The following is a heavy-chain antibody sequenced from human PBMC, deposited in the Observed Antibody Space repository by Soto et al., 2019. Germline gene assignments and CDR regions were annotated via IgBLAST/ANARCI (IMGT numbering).Heavy chain of an antibody. J-gene: IGHJ6*02. CDR1: GYSFTSYW. Sequence: PGESLKISCKGSGYSFTSYWIGWVRQMPGKGLEWMGIIYPGDSDTRYSPSFQGQVTISADKSISTAYLQWSSLKASDTAMYYCATWGGGSGSSRLPRRGYYSMDVWGQGTTVTVSS. CDR2: IYPGDSDT. CDR3: ATWGGGSGSSRLPRRGYYSMDV. D-gene: IGHD3-10*01. V-gene: IGHV5-51*01.